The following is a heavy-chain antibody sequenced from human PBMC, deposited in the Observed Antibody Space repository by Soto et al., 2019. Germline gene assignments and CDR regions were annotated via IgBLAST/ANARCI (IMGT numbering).Heavy chain of an antibody. V-gene: IGHV3-15*01. Sequence: EMQLVESGGGLVKPGGSLRLSCAASGFNFANAWMNWVRQAPGKGLEWVGRIKSKADGGTTDYAAPVKGRFTISRDDSTNTLFLQMTSLEAEDTALYSCTRYTGGDWFDPWGQGTRVTVSS. CDR3: TRYTGGDWFDP. D-gene: IGHD1-20*01. CDR2: IKSKADGGTT. CDR1: GFNFANAW. J-gene: IGHJ5*02.